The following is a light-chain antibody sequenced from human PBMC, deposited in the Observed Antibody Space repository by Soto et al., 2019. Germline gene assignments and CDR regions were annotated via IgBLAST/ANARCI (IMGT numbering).Light chain of an antibody. CDR3: QSYDSSLSDLV. V-gene: IGLV1-40*01. CDR2: GNS. J-gene: IGLJ2*01. Sequence: QSVLTQPPSVSGAPGQRVTISCTGSSSNIGAGYDVHWYQQLPGTAPKLLIYGNSNRPSGVPDRFSGSKSGTSASLAITGLQAEDEAEYYCQSYDSSLSDLVFGGGTKLTVL. CDR1: SSNIGAGYD.